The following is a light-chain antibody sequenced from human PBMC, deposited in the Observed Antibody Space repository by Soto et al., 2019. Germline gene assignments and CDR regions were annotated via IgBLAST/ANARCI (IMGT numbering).Light chain of an antibody. V-gene: IGKV1-6*01. CDR3: LQDYNFPYT. Sequence: AIQMTQSPSSLSASVGDRVTITCRASQGMKNDLGWYQQRPGKGPKLLIYAASSLQSGVPSRFSGSGSGTDFTLTIISLQPEDFATYYCLQDYNFPYTFGQGTKLEIK. J-gene: IGKJ2*01. CDR2: AAS. CDR1: QGMKND.